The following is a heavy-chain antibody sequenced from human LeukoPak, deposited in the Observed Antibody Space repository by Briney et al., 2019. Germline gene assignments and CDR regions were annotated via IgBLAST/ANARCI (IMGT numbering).Heavy chain of an antibody. CDR1: GGTFRSYA. J-gene: IGHJ4*02. V-gene: IGHV1-69*01. Sequence: GASVKVSCKASGGTFRSYAINWVRQAPGQGLEWMGGIISISGTTNYAQNFQGRVTISADESTTTAYMGLSSLRSEDTAVYYCARAEERFLEWLLFDYWGQGTLVTVSS. CDR2: IISISGTT. D-gene: IGHD3-3*01. CDR3: ARAEERFLEWLLFDY.